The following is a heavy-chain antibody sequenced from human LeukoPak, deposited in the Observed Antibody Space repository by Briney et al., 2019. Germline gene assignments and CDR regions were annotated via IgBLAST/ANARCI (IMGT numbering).Heavy chain of an antibody. D-gene: IGHD3-22*01. Sequence: PGGSLRLSCSASGFTFSNAWMRWVRQTPGKGLEWVGRIKSNTDGGTTAYAAPVKGIFTISRDDSKNTLYLQMNSLKTEDTAVYYCTSLVVVIRNWFDPWGQGTLVTVSS. CDR2: IKSNTDGGTT. V-gene: IGHV3-15*01. J-gene: IGHJ5*02. CDR3: TSLVVVIRNWFDP. CDR1: GFTFSNAW.